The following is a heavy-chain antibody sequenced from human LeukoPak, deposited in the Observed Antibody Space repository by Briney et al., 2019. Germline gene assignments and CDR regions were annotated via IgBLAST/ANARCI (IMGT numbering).Heavy chain of an antibody. Sequence: PGGSLRLSCAASGFTFSSYGMHWVRQAPGKGLEGVAVISYDGSNKYYADSVKGRFTISRDNSKNTLYLQMNSRRAEDTAVYYCARVYGGNHYYYYYMDVWGKGTTVTVSS. V-gene: IGHV3-30*03. CDR2: ISYDGSNK. J-gene: IGHJ6*03. D-gene: IGHD4-23*01. CDR3: ARVYGGNHYYYYYMDV. CDR1: GFTFSSYG.